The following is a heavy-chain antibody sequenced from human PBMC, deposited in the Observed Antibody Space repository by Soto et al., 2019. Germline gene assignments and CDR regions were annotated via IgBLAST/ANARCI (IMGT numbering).Heavy chain of an antibody. D-gene: IGHD4-17*01. CDR3: ARDSGGDYHNYYMDV. J-gene: IGHJ6*03. Sequence: GGSLRLSCTASGCTFGSYGMSWISQAPGKGLQWVSLVGGDGRNTAYADSVKGRFTISRDNSKNTVYLQMNSLRVEDTAVYYCARDSGGDYHNYYMDVWGKGTTVTVSS. V-gene: IGHV3-23*01. CDR2: VGGDGRNT. CDR1: GCTFGSYG.